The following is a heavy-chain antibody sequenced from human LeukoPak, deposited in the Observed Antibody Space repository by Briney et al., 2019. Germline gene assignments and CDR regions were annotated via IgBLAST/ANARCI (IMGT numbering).Heavy chain of an antibody. CDR2: ISASGST. V-gene: IGHV4-61*02. CDR3: ATDISWFDP. CDR1: GDSIGSSGYY. Sequence: SETLSLTCSVSGDSIGSSGYYWGWIRQPAGKGLEWIGRISASGSTNYAPSLRSRVTMSVDTSKNQFSLKLNSVTAADTAVYYCATDISWFDPWGRGTLVTVSS. J-gene: IGHJ5*02.